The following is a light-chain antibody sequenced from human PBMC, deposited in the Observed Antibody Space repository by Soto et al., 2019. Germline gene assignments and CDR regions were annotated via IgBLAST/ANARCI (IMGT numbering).Light chain of an antibody. V-gene: IGKV3-11*01. CDR2: DAS. J-gene: IGKJ2*01. Sequence: VLTQSPATLSLSLGERATLSCRASRSITTYLAWYQQKRGQAPRLLIYDASKRATGIPTRFSGSGFGTDFTLTISNLEAGDSAIYYCQQRSNWPPLYTFGQGTRLEIK. CDR3: QQRSNWPPLYT. CDR1: RSITTY.